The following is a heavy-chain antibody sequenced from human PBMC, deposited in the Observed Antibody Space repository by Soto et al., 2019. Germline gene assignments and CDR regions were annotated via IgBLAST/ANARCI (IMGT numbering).Heavy chain of an antibody. CDR1: GFIFSDFG. CDR3: VKGDLDTAVVNSPDAFDF. Sequence: GGSLRLSCEASGFIFSDFGMHWVRQAPGKGLEWVAVISYDGNNKYYAQSVKGRFTISRDNSKNTLFLNMDSLRPEDTAVYHCVKGDLDTAVVNSPDAFDFWRPRTMVTVSS. CDR2: ISYDGNNK. V-gene: IGHV3-30*18. J-gene: IGHJ3*01. D-gene: IGHD5-18*01.